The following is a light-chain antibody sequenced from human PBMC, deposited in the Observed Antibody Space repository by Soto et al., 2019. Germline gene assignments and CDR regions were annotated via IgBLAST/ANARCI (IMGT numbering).Light chain of an antibody. CDR3: QQYGSSPPWT. Sequence: EIVLTQSQSTLPVSAGDRAPLPCSASQSVSSNLAWYQQKPGQAPRLLIYGASSRATGIPDRFSGSVSGTGFTLTISRLEPEDFAVYYCQQYGSSPPWTFGQGTKVDI. CDR1: QSVSSN. CDR2: GAS. J-gene: IGKJ1*01. V-gene: IGKV3-20*01.